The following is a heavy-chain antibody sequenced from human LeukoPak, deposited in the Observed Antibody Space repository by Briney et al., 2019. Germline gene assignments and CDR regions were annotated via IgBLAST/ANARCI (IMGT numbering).Heavy chain of an antibody. CDR3: AREGRCSSTSCSFDY. CDR2: IIPIFGTA. D-gene: IGHD2-2*01. V-gene: IGHV1-69*13. J-gene: IGHJ4*02. Sequence: SVKVSCKASGYTFTSYYMHWVRQAPGQGLEWMGGIIPIFGTANYAQKFQGRVTITADESTSTAYMELSSLRSEDTAVYYCAREGRCSSTSCSFDYWGQGTLVTVSS. CDR1: GYTFTSYY.